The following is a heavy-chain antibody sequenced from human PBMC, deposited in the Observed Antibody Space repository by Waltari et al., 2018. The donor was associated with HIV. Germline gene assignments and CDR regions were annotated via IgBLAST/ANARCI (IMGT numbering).Heavy chain of an antibody. CDR3: ASLYCSGGSCYDY. Sequence: EVQLVESGGGLVQPGGSLRLSCAASGFTFSSYWMTWVRQAPGKGLEWVANIKQDGSEKYYADSVKGRFNISRDNAKNSLYLQMNSLRAEDTAVYYCASLYCSGGSCYDYWGQGTLVTVSS. CDR2: IKQDGSEK. CDR1: GFTFSSYW. J-gene: IGHJ4*02. D-gene: IGHD2-15*01. V-gene: IGHV3-7*01.